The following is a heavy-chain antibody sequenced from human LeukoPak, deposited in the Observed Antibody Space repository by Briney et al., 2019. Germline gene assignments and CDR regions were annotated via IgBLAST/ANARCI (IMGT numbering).Heavy chain of an antibody. D-gene: IGHD3-3*01. CDR3: ATRCFLGEWFVFDY. V-gene: IGHV1-2*06. J-gene: IGHJ4*02. Sequence: ASVKVSCKASGYTFTGYYMHWVRQAPGQGLEWMGRINPNSGGTIYAQKFQGRVTMTEDTSTDTAYMELSSLRSEDTAVYYCATRCFLGEWFVFDYWGQGTLVTVSS. CDR1: GYTFTGYY. CDR2: INPNSGGT.